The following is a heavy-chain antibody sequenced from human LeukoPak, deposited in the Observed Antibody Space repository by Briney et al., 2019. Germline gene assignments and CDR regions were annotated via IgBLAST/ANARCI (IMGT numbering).Heavy chain of an antibody. CDR2: IKQDGSEK. Sequence: GGSLRLSCAASGFTFSSYWMSWVRQAPGKGLEWVANIKQDGSEKYYVDSVKGRFTISRDNAKNSLYLQMNNLRAEDTAIYYCATDSYVSGSYYRLFYWGQGTLVTVSS. CDR1: GFTFSSYW. J-gene: IGHJ4*02. D-gene: IGHD3-10*01. CDR3: ATDSYVSGSYYRLFY. V-gene: IGHV3-7*01.